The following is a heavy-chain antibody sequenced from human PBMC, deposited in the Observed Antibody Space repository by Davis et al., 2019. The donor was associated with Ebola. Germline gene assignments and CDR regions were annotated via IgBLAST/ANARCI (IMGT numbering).Heavy chain of an antibody. J-gene: IGHJ5*02. Sequence: GESLKISCAGSGFSFSSYAIHWVRQAPGKGLVWVAVISDDGNDKYYADSVKGRFTISRDNSKNTLYLQMNSLRAEDTAVYYCAKDSTGPPISLNWFDPWGQGTLVTVSS. CDR3: AKDSTGPPISLNWFDP. D-gene: IGHD1-1*01. CDR2: ISDDGNDK. V-gene: IGHV3-30-3*01. CDR1: GFSFSSYA.